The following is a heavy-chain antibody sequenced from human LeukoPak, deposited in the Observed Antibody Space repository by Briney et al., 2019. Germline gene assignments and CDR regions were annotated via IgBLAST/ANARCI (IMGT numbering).Heavy chain of an antibody. Sequence: ASVKLSCKASGYTFTDYYMHWVRQAPGQGFELMGWINPNDSDTNYAQKFQVRVTITMATSITTAHMEVSRLRSADTAVYYCARANFLYCSSTTCLFAYWGQGTLVTVS. J-gene: IGHJ4*02. CDR1: GYTFTDYY. CDR2: INPNDSDT. CDR3: ARANFLYCSSTTCLFAY. D-gene: IGHD2-2*01. V-gene: IGHV1-2*02.